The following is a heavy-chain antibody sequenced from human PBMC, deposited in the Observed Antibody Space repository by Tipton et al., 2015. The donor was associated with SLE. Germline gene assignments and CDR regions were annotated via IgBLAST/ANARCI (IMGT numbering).Heavy chain of an antibody. J-gene: IGHJ4*02. CDR2: IYSDETNT. CDR3: AKDLRGYSNDL. Sequence: SLRLSCAASGFTVTSHYMSWVRQAPGKGLEWVSLIYSDETNTHYVDAVKGRFTISRDDSKNTLYLQMNSLRAEDTAIYYCAKDLRGYSNDLWGQETLVTVSS. V-gene: IGHV3-23*03. CDR1: GFTVTSHY. D-gene: IGHD5-18*01.